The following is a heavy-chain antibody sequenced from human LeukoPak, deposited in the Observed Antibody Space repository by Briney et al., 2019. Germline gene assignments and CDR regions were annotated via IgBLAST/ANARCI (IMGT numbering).Heavy chain of an antibody. D-gene: IGHD1-26*01. Sequence: SETLSLTCTVSGDSISSRSYYWGWIRQPPGKGLEWIGSIYYSGSTYYNPSLKSRVTISVDSSKNQFSLKLRSVTAADTSVYYCASLRERSYYARGFDYWGQGTLVTVSS. CDR1: GDSISSRSYY. V-gene: IGHV4-39*01. CDR3: ASLRERSYYARGFDY. CDR2: IYYSGST. J-gene: IGHJ4*02.